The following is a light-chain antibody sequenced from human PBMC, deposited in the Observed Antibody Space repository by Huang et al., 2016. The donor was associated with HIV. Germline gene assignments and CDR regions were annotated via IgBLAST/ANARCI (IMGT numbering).Light chain of an antibody. J-gene: IGKJ2*01. CDR2: AAA. V-gene: IGKV1-NL1*01. Sequence: DIQMTQSPSSLSASVGDRVTITCRASQAISTSLAWYQPKPGNAPKLLLYAAARLESGVPSRFSGSGSGTDYTLTITSLQPEDFATYFCQQFYITPHTFGQGTKLEIK. CDR1: QAISTS. CDR3: QQFYITPHT.